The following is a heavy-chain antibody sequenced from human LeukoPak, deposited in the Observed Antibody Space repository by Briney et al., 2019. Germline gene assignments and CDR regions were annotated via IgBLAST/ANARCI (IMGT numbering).Heavy chain of an antibody. V-gene: IGHV3-74*01. J-gene: IGHJ4*02. CDR2: IDEYGRAT. Sequence: GGSLRLSCAASGFTFSSYWMSWVRQAPGKGLEWVSRIDEYGRATFYADSVKGRFTISRDLAKSTLYLQMHSLRAEDTAVYFCARDLVLGSGSYGHWGQGTLVTVSA. CDR3: ARDLVLGSGSYGH. CDR1: GFTFSSYW. D-gene: IGHD3-10*01.